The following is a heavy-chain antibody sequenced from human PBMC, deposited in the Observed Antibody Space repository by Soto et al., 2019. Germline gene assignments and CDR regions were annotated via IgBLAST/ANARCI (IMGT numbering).Heavy chain of an antibody. J-gene: IGHJ6*02. D-gene: IGHD2-8*01. V-gene: IGHV1-18*01. CDR1: GYTFTRYG. CDR2: ISAYNGDT. Sequence: QGHLVQSGAEVKKHGASVKVSCKASGYTFTRYGISWVRQAPGQGLEWMGRISAYNGDTNYAQNLQERVTMPIDTSTNTAYMERRSLSSYDTAVYYCAKNGHPPYYYYGLDVWGQGTTVTVSS. CDR3: AKNGHPPYYYYGLDV.